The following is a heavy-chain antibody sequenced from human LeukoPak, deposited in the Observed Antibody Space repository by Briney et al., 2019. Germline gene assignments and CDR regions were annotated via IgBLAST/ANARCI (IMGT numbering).Heavy chain of an antibody. Sequence: GGSLRLSCAASGFTFSSYWMSWVRQAPGKGLEWVANIKQDGSEKYYVDSVKGRFTISRDNAKNSLYLQMNSLRAEDTAVYYCAREQLLWFGELIYYFDYWGQGTLVTVSS. CDR1: GFTFSSYW. V-gene: IGHV3-7*01. D-gene: IGHD3-10*01. J-gene: IGHJ4*02. CDR2: IKQDGSEK. CDR3: AREQLLWFGELIYYFDY.